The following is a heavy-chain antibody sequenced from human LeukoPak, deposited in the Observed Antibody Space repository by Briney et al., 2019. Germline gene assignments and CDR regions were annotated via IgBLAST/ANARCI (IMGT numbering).Heavy chain of an antibody. J-gene: IGHJ6*03. CDR3: ARDSWTSRWELLHMDV. V-gene: IGHV4-39*07. D-gene: IGHD1-26*01. Sequence: KSSETLSLTCTVSGGSISSSTYYWGWIRQPPGKGLEWIGSIYYSGSTYYNPSLKSRITISVDTSKNQFSLKLSSVTAADTAVYYCARDSWTSRWELLHMDVWGKGTTVTVSS. CDR1: GGSISSSTYY. CDR2: IYYSGST.